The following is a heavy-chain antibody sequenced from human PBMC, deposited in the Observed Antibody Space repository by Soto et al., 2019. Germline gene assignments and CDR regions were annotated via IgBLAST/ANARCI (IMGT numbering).Heavy chain of an antibody. J-gene: IGHJ4*02. CDR3: ARDRHGDEIDY. Sequence: QVQLQESGPGLVKPSQTLSLTCTVSGASISSGTYYWTWIRQHPGKGLEWIGYIYYSGSTYYNPSLTSXXTXSXXTSKNQFSRNLSSVTAADTAVYFCARDRHGDEIDYWGQGTLVTVSS. V-gene: IGHV4-31*01. CDR1: GASISSGTYY. D-gene: IGHD4-17*01. CDR2: IYYSGST.